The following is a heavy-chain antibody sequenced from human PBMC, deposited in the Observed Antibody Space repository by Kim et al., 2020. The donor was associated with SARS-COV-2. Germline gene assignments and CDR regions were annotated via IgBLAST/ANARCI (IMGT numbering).Heavy chain of an antibody. J-gene: IGHJ4*02. Sequence: GGSLRLSCAASGFTFSSYGMHWVRQAPGKGLEWVAVIWYDGSNKYYADSVKGRFTISRDNSKNTLYLQMNSLRAEDTAVYYCARSGPYYDILTGYYDSWGQGTLVTVSS. D-gene: IGHD3-9*01. CDR3: ARSGPYYDILTGYYDS. V-gene: IGHV3-33*01. CDR1: GFTFSSYG. CDR2: IWYDGSNK.